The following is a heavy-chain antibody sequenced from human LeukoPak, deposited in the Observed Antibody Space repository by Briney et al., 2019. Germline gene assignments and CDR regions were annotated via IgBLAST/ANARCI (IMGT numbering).Heavy chain of an antibody. J-gene: IGHJ4*02. CDR1: GGSFSGYY. CDR2: INHSGST. Sequence: SETLSLTCAVYGGSFSGYYWSWIRQPPGKGLEWIGEINHSGSTNYNPSLKSRVTISVDTSKNQFSLKLSSVTAADTAVYYCAGTIAARPSLFDYWGQGTLVTVSS. V-gene: IGHV4-34*01. D-gene: IGHD6-6*01. CDR3: AGTIAARPSLFDY.